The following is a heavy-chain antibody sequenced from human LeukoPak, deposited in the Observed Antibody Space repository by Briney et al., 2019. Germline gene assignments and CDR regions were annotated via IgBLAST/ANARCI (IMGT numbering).Heavy chain of an antibody. Sequence: GGSLRLSCAASGFTFSSYWMHWVRHAPGKGLVWVSRINSDGSSTSYADSVKGRFTISRDNAKNTLYLQMNSLRAEDTALYYCAKGIRVDTAMVTSYFDYWGQGTLVTVSS. J-gene: IGHJ4*02. D-gene: IGHD5-18*01. CDR3: AKGIRVDTAMVTSYFDY. V-gene: IGHV3-74*01. CDR2: INSDGSST. CDR1: GFTFSSYW.